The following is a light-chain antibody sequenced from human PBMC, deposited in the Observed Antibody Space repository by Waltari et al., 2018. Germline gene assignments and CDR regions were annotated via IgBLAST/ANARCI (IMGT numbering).Light chain of an antibody. J-gene: IGKJ4*01. Sequence: DIQMTQSPSSLSASVGDTVTITCRASQTNSSYINWYQQKPGKAPKLQIYAASTLQSGVPSRFSGSGSGTDVTLTITGLQPEDCATYYCQQSSGTPLTFGGGTRVEIK. CDR3: QQSSGTPLT. V-gene: IGKV1-39*01. CDR2: AAS. CDR1: QTNSSY.